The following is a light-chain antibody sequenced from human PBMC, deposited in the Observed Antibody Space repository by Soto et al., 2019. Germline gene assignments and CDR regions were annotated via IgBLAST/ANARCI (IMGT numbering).Light chain of an antibody. CDR2: GAS. CDR1: QSVSSN. Sequence: EIVMTQSPATLSVSPGERATLSCRASQSVSSNLAWYQQKPGQAPRLLIYGASTRATGIPARFSGSGSGTEFTLTISRLEPEDFAVYYCQQYGTSPQTFGQGTKVDFK. CDR3: QQYGTSPQT. J-gene: IGKJ1*01. V-gene: IGKV3-15*01.